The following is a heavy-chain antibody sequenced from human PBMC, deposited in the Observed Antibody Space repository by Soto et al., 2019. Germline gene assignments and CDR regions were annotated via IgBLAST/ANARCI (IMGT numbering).Heavy chain of an antibody. J-gene: IGHJ5*02. V-gene: IGHV1-18*01. CDR2: ISAYNGNT. D-gene: IGHD1-7*01. CDR1: GYTFTSYG. CDR3: ARDEGYKWNYGGSWFDP. Sequence: QIQLVQSGAEVKKPGASVKVSCKASGYTFTSYGISWVRQAPGQGLEWMGWISAYNGNTNYAQKLQGRVTMTTDTSTSTAYMELRSLRSDDTAVYYCARDEGYKWNYGGSWFDPWGQGTLVTVSS.